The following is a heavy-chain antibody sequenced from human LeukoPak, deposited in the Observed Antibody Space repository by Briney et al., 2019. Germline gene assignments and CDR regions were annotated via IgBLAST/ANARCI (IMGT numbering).Heavy chain of an antibody. CDR3: ASPLNDAFDI. Sequence: GGSLRLSCAASGFTFSSYSMNWVRQAPGKGLEWVPSISSSSGYIYYADSVKGRFTISRDNAKNSLYLQMNSLRAEDTAVYYCASPLNDAFDIWGQGTMVTVSS. CDR1: GFTFSSYS. V-gene: IGHV3-21*01. J-gene: IGHJ3*02. CDR2: ISSSSGYI.